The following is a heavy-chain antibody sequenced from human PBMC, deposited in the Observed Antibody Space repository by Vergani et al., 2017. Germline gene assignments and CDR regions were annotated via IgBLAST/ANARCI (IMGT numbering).Heavy chain of an antibody. CDR1: GYSISSGYY. CDR2: IYHSGST. J-gene: IGHJ4*02. CDR3: AGQQLVGYYFDY. Sequence: QGQLQESGPGLVKPSETLSRTCAGSGYSISSGYYWGWIRQPPGKGLEWIGSIYHSGSTYYNPSLKSRVTISVDTSKNQFSLKLSSVTAADTAVYYCAGQQLVGYYFDYWGQGTLVTVSS. D-gene: IGHD6-13*01. V-gene: IGHV4-38-2*01.